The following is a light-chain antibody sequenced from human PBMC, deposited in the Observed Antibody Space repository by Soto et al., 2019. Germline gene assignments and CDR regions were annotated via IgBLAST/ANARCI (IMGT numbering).Light chain of an antibody. V-gene: IGLV2-11*01. J-gene: IGLJ2*01. CDR2: DVS. CDR3: CSFAGGATFV. Sequence: QSALTQPRSVSGSPGQSVTISCTGTSSDVGGYNYVSWYQQHPGKAPKLMIYDVSKRPSGVPDRFSGSKSGNTASLTISGLQAEDEADYYCCSFAGGATFVFGGGTKLTVL. CDR1: SSDVGGYNY.